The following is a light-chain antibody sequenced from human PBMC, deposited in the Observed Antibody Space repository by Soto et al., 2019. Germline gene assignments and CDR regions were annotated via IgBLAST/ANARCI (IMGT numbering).Light chain of an antibody. V-gene: IGKV3-20*01. CDR3: QQYGSSPPVT. Sequence: EIVLTQSPGTLSLSPGERATLSCMASQSVTGSYLAWYQQKPGQAPRLLIYGASSRASGIPDRFSGSGSGTDFTLTISRLEPEDFAVDYCQQYGSSPPVTFGPGTKVDIK. J-gene: IGKJ3*01. CDR1: QSVTGSY. CDR2: GAS.